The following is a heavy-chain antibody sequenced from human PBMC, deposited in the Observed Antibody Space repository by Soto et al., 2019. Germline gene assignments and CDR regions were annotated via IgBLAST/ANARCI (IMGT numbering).Heavy chain of an antibody. J-gene: IGHJ2*01. CDR3: ARGLYYYDSSGLWYFDL. Sequence: QVQLQESGPGLVKPSETLSLTCTVSGGSISSYYWSWIRQPPGKGLEWIGYIYYSGSTNYNPSLKSRVTISVATSKNQFSLKLSSVTAADTAVYYCARGLYYYDSSGLWYFDLWGRGTLVTVSS. V-gene: IGHV4-59*01. CDR2: IYYSGST. D-gene: IGHD3-22*01. CDR1: GGSISSYY.